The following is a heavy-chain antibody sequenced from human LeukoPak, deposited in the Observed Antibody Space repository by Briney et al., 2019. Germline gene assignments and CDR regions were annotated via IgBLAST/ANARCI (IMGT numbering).Heavy chain of an antibody. CDR3: ARGEYSNGYPYRLDS. CDR2: INTKSGDA. CDR1: GSTFSDYH. J-gene: IGHJ4*02. V-gene: IGHV1-2*02. D-gene: IGHD3-16*01. Sequence: ASVKVSCEASGSTFSDYHINWVRQASGQGPEWMGWINTKSGDAKYNQAFQGRVTMTRDTSISTAYMELNRLRSDDTAMYYCARGEYSNGYPYRLDSWGQGTLVTVSS.